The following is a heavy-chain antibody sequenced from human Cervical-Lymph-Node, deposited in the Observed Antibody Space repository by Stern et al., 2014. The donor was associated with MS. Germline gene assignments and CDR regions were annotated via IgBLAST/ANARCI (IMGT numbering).Heavy chain of an antibody. CDR1: GFTFSSYG. V-gene: IGHV3-33*01. Sequence: VQLVESGGGVVQPGTSLRLSCAASGFTFSSYGMHWVRQAPGKGLEWVALAWYDGSTAYYTNSVKGRFTISRDNSKNTLSLQMNSLTAEDTAVYYCARGYIHYAYNYLFDYWGQGTLVTVSS. CDR2: AWYDGSTA. CDR3: ARGYIHYAYNYLFDY. D-gene: IGHD5-24*01. J-gene: IGHJ4*02.